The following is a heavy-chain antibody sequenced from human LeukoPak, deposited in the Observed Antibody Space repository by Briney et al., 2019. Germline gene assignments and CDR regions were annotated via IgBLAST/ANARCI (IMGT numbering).Heavy chain of an antibody. CDR1: GFTFSSYG. CDR2: ISYDGSNK. D-gene: IGHD1-14*01. Sequence: GGSLRLSCAASGFTFSSYGMHWVRQAPGKGLEWVAVISYDGSNKYYADSVKGRFTISRDNSKNTLYLQMNSLRAEDTAVYYCAKDNRYDPYYFDYWGRGTLVTVSS. V-gene: IGHV3-30*18. J-gene: IGHJ4*02. CDR3: AKDNRYDPYYFDY.